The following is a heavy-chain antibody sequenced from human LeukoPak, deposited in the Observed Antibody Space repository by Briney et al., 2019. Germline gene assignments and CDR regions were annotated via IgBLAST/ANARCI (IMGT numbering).Heavy chain of an antibody. CDR1: GYTFNNYG. CDR2: VTSYNGDT. Sequence: ASVKVSCKASGYTFNNYGISWVRQAPGQGLEWMGWVTSYNGDTNYAQKFQGRVTMSTDTSTSTAYMELSRLRSDDTAVYYCARNSHDLLGIAVAGIHWFDPWGQGTLVTVSS. D-gene: IGHD6-19*01. CDR3: ARNSHDLLGIAVAGIHWFDP. J-gene: IGHJ5*02. V-gene: IGHV1-18*01.